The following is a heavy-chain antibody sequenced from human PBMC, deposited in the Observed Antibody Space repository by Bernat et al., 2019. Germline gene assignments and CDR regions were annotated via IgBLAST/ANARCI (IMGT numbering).Heavy chain of an antibody. J-gene: IGHJ4*02. CDR3: ARGLLWFGEYYDY. Sequence: EVQLVESGGGLVKPGGSLRLSCAASGFTFSSYSMNWVRQAPGKGLEWVSSISSSSSYIYYADSVKGRFTISRDNAKNSLYLQMNSLRAEDTAVYYCARGLLWFGEYYDYWGQGTLVTVSS. CDR1: GFTFSSYS. V-gene: IGHV3-21*01. CDR2: ISSSSSYI. D-gene: IGHD3-10*01.